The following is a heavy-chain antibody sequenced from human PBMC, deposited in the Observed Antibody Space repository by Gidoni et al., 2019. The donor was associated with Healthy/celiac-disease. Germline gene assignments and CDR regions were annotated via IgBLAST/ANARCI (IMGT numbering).Heavy chain of an antibody. J-gene: IGHJ6*02. V-gene: IGHV4-59*01. Sequence: QVQLQESGPGLVKPSETLSLTCTVSGGSISSYYWSWIRQPPGKGLEWIGYIYYSGSTNYNPPLKSRVTISVDTFKNQFPLKLSSVTAADTAVYYCARIKYSSSWSTYYYHFGMDVWGQGTTVTVS. D-gene: IGHD6-13*01. CDR3: ARIKYSSSWSTYYYHFGMDV. CDR1: GGSISSYY. CDR2: IYYSGST.